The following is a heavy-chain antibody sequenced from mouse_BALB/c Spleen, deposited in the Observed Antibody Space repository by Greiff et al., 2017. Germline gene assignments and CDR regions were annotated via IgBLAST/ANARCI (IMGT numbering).Heavy chain of an antibody. Sequence: QVQLQQSGAELVRPGSSVKISCKASGYAFSSYWMNWVKQRPGQGLEWIGQIYPGDGDTNYNGKFKGKATLTADKSSSTAYMQLSSLTSEDSAVYFCASDGYRAYWGQGTLVTVSA. CDR2: IYPGDGDT. J-gene: IGHJ3*01. CDR3: ASDGYRAY. CDR1: GYAFSSYW. D-gene: IGHD2-3*01. V-gene: IGHV1-80*01.